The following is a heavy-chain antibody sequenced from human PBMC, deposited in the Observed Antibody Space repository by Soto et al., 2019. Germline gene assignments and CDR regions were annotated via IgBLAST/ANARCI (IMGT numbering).Heavy chain of an antibody. CDR2: ISYDGSNK. CDR1: GFTFSSHG. CDR3: AKDLGRCSGGSCYDFDY. V-gene: IGHV3-30*18. Sequence: GGSLRLSCAASGFTFSSHGMHWVRQAPGKGLEWVAVISYDGSNKYYADSVKGRFTISRDNSKNTLYLQMNSLRAEDTAVYYCAKDLGRCSGGSCYDFDYWGQGTLVTVSS. D-gene: IGHD2-15*01. J-gene: IGHJ4*02.